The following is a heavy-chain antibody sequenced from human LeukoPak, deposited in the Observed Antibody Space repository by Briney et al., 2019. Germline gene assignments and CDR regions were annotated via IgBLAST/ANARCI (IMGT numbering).Heavy chain of an antibody. V-gene: IGHV3-64*01. CDR1: GFTFSSYA. Sequence: GGSLRLSCAASGFTFSSYAMHWVRQAPGKGLEYVSAISSNGGSTYYANSVKGRFTTSRDNSKNTLYLQMGSLRAEDMAVYYCARGTRGFDYWGQGTLVTVSS. CDR2: ISSNGGST. D-gene: IGHD3-10*01. J-gene: IGHJ4*02. CDR3: ARGTRGFDY.